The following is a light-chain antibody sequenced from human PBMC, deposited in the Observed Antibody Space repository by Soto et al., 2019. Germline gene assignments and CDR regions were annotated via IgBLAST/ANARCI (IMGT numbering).Light chain of an antibody. CDR1: QSVSSNS. Sequence: ENVLTQSPGSLSLSPGERVTLSCRASQSVSSNSLAWYQQKPGQAPRLLIYGASSRATGIPDRFSGSGFGTDFTLTISRLEPEDIAVYYCQQYAGSATFGQGTKVEIK. CDR3: QQYAGSAT. V-gene: IGKV3-20*01. J-gene: IGKJ1*01. CDR2: GAS.